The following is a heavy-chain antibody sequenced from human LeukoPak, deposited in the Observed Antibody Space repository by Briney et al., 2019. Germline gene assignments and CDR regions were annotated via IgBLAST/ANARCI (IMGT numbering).Heavy chain of an antibody. D-gene: IGHD3-22*01. Sequence: PSETLSLTCTVSGGSISSYYWSWIRQPAGKGLEWIRRIYTSGSTNYNPSLKSRVTMSIDTSKKQFSLKLSSVTAADTAVYYCARGKYYYDSNSSYRYFDPWGQGTLVTVSS. J-gene: IGHJ5*02. CDR3: ARGKYYYDSNSSYRYFDP. V-gene: IGHV4-4*07. CDR2: IYTSGST. CDR1: GGSISSYY.